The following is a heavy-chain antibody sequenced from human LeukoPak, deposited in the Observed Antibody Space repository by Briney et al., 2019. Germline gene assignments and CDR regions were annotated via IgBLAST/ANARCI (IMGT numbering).Heavy chain of an antibody. D-gene: IGHD2-8*01. CDR3: ARGLPLGYCTYGVCYPPRHFDF. J-gene: IGHJ4*02. CDR1: GYSFTSYD. V-gene: IGHV1-8*03. Sequence: GASVKVSCNASGYSFTSYDINWVRQAPRQGLEWMGWVNPKSGNTGYKQKFQARVTITRDTSISAAYMELSSLTSDDTAVYFCARGLPLGYCTYGVCYPPRHFDFWGQGTLVTVSS. CDR2: VNPKSGNT.